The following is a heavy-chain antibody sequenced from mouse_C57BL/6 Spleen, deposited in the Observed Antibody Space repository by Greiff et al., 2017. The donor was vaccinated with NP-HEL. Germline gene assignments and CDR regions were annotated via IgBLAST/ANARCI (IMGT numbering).Heavy chain of an antibody. V-gene: IGHV1-52*01. J-gene: IGHJ2*01. CDR1: GYTFTSYW. D-gene: IGHD2-4*01. Sequence: QVQLQQPGAELVRPGSSVKLSCKASGYTFTSYWMHWVKQRPIQGLEWIGNIDPSDSETHYNQKFKDKATLTVDKSSSTAYMQLSSLTSEDSAVYYCARDSYDYDGGYYFDYWGQGTTLTVSS. CDR3: ARDSYDYDGGYYFDY. CDR2: IDPSDSET.